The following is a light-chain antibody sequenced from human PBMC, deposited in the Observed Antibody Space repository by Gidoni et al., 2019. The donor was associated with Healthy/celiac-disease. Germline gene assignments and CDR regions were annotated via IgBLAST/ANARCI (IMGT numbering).Light chain of an antibody. CDR1: QSISSW. Sequence: GDRVTITCRASQSISSWLAWYQQNPGKAPKLLIYDASSLESGVPSRFSCSGSGTEFTLTISSPQPDDFATYYCQQYNSPRTFGQGTKLEIK. CDR3: QQYNSPRT. J-gene: IGKJ2*01. V-gene: IGKV1-5*01. CDR2: DAS.